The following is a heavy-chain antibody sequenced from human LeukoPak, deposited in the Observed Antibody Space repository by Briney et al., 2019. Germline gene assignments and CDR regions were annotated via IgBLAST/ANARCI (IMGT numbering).Heavy chain of an antibody. CDR3: ARACNSSSGRGLDY. CDR2: IYTSGST. CDR1: GGSISNYY. V-gene: IGHV4-4*07. D-gene: IGHD6-13*01. J-gene: IGHJ4*02. Sequence: SETLSLTCTVSGGSISNYYWSWIRQPAGKGLEWIGRIYTSGSTNYNPSLRSRVTMSVDTSKNQFSLKLSSVTAADTAMYYCARACNSSSGRGLDYWGQGTLVTVSS.